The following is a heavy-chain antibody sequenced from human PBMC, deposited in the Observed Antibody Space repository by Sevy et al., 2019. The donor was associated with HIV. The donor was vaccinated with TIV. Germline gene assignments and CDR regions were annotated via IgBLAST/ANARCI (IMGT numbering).Heavy chain of an antibody. V-gene: IGHV1-3*01. D-gene: IGHD2-2*01. CDR1: GYTFTSYV. CDR3: AMGYCSSTSCYVAFDY. CDR2: INAGNGNT. Sequence: ASVKVSCKASGYTFTSYVMHWVRQAPGQRLEWMGWINAGNGNTKYSQTFQGRVTITRDTSASTAYMELSSLRSEDTAVYYCAMGYCSSTSCYVAFDYWGQGTLVTVSS. J-gene: IGHJ4*02.